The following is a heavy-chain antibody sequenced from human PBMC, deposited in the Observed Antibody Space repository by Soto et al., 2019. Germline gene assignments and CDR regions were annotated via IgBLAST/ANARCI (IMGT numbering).Heavy chain of an antibody. J-gene: IGHJ4*02. V-gene: IGHV4-34*01. D-gene: IGHD2-2*01. CDR3: ARGLRLGPDIVVVPAAILSGYFDY. CDR2: INHSGST. CDR1: GGSFSGYY. Sequence: QVQLQQWGAGLLKPSETLSLTCAVYGGSFSGYYWSWIRQPPGKGLEWIGEINHSGSTNYNPSLKRRVTISVDTSKNQFSLKLSSVTAADTAVYYCARGLRLGPDIVVVPAAILSGYFDYWGQGTLVTVSS.